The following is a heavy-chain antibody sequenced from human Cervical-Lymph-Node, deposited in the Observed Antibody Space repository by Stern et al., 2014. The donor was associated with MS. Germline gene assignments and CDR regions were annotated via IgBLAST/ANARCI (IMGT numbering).Heavy chain of an antibody. Sequence: VQLVESGAEVKKPGASVRVSCEASRNTFTSYYMHWVRQAPGQGLEWMGMINPSGGDTIYSQRFQGRLTMTRDTSTSTVYMELSSLRSEDTAVYYCASTRYGMDFWGQGTTVTVSS. CDR1: RNTFTSYY. J-gene: IGHJ6*02. CDR2: INPSGGDT. CDR3: ASTRYGMDF. V-gene: IGHV1-46*01.